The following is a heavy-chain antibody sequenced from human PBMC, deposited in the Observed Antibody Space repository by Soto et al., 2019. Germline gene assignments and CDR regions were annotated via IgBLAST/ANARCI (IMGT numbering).Heavy chain of an antibody. Sequence: GESLKISCKGSGYSFSSYWIGWVRQMPGKGLEWMGNIYPGDSDTRYSPSFQGQVTMSADKSISTAYLQWSSLKASDTAMYYCARLLVVATTQNFDFWGQGTLVTVSS. CDR2: IYPGDSDT. CDR1: GYSFSSYW. CDR3: ARLLVVATTQNFDF. V-gene: IGHV5-51*01. J-gene: IGHJ4*02. D-gene: IGHD5-12*01.